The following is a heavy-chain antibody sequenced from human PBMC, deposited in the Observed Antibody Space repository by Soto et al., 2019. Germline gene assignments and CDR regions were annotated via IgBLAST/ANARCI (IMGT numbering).Heavy chain of an antibody. J-gene: IGHJ4*01. CDR1: VFTFYSHA. CDR3: VSWVSAPFDS. Sequence: GGSRRLSCAGSVFTFYSHAMGWVRQAPGKGLEWVAGTSASGGVTYYADPVKGRFVISSDNSINTVALQMNSLRVEDTAVYYCVSWVSAPFDSWGQGTLVTVSS. D-gene: IGHD6-13*01. V-gene: IGHV3-23*01. CDR2: TSASGGVT.